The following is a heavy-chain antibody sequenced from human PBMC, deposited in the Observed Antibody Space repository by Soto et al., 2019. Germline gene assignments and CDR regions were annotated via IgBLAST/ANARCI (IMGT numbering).Heavy chain of an antibody. J-gene: IGHJ4*02. V-gene: IGHV1-3*01. CDR3: ARAVAVPADFDY. D-gene: IGHD6-19*01. CDR1: GYTFTGYA. CDR2: INAGNGNT. Sequence: GASVKVSCKASGYTFTGYAMHWVRQAPGQRLEWMGWINAGNGNTKYSQKFQGRVTITRDTSAGAAYMELSSLSSEDTAVYYCARAVAVPADFDYWGQGTLVTVS.